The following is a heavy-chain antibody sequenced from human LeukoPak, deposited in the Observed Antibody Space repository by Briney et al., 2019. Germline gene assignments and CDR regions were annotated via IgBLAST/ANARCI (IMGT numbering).Heavy chain of an antibody. D-gene: IGHD2-2*01. CDR3: GRGPWDLVVPAALDY. CDR1: GFTYSRYG. V-gene: IGHV1-18*01. Sequence: GGSPRLSCAASGFTYSRYGISWVRQAPGQGLEWMGWISAYNGNTNYAQKLQGRVTMTTDTSTSTAYMELRSLRSDETAVYYCGRGPWDLVVPAALDYWGQGTLVTVSS. J-gene: IGHJ4*02. CDR2: ISAYNGNT.